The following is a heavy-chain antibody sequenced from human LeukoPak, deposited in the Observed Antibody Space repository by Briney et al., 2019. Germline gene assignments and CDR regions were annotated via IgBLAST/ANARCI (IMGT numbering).Heavy chain of an antibody. CDR1: GGSFSGYY. CDR2: INHSGST. D-gene: IGHD6-13*01. Sequence: KPSETLSLTCAVYGGSFSGYYWSWIRQPPGKGLEWIGEINHSGSTNYNPSLKSRVTISVDTSKNQFSLKLSSVTAADTAVYYCARVASSHDFDYWGQGTLVTVSS. CDR3: ARVASSHDFDY. V-gene: IGHV4-34*01. J-gene: IGHJ4*02.